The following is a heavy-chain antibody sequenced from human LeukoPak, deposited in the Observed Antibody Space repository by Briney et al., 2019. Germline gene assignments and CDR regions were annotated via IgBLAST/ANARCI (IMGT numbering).Heavy chain of an antibody. D-gene: IGHD3-3*01. J-gene: IGHJ4*02. Sequence: GGSLRLSCAASGFTFSSYEMNWVRRAPGKGLEWVSTISGSGGSTYYADSVKGRFTISRDNPKNTLSLQMNSLRAEDTAVYYCAKGSAYADFWGQGTLVTVSS. CDR2: ISGSGGST. CDR3: AKGSAYADF. CDR1: GFTFSSYE. V-gene: IGHV3-23*01.